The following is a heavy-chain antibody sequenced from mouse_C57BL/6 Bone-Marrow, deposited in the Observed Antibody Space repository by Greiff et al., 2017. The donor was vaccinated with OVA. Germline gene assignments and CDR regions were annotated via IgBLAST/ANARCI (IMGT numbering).Heavy chain of an antibody. CDR3: ARPEEYYGSSPAWFAY. Sequence: EVNVVESGGGLVQPGGSLKLSCAASGFTFSDYYMYWVRQTPEKRLEWVAYISNGGGSTYYPDTVKGRFTISRDNAKNTQYLQMSRLKSEDTAMYYCARPEEYYGSSPAWFAYWGQGTLVTVSA. J-gene: IGHJ3*01. CDR1: GFTFSDYY. CDR2: ISNGGGST. V-gene: IGHV5-12*01. D-gene: IGHD1-1*01.